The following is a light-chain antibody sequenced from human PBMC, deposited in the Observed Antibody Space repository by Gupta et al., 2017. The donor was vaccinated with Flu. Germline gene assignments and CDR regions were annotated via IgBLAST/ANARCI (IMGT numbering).Light chain of an antibody. CDR2: GAS. CDR1: QSVGSN. CDR3: QQYNNWPLT. V-gene: IGKV3D-15*01. J-gene: IGKJ4*01. Sequence: PATLSVSAGEGAPLSCRASQSVGSNVAWYQQKPGKAPILLIFGASTRAPGVPARFSGSGSETDFTLTISSLQSEDFAFYSCQQYNNWPLTFGGGTKVEIK.